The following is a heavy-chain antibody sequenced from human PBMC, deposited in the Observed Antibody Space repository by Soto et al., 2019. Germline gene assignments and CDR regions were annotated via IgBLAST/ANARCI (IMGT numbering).Heavy chain of an antibody. J-gene: IGHJ5*02. CDR1: GFSLSTSGVG. Sequence: SGPTLVNPAQTLTLTCTFSGFSLSTSGVGVGWIRQPPGKALEWLALIYWNDDKRYSPSLKSRLTITKDTSKNQVVLTMTNMDPVDTATYYCAHSTYGSGSYYYNWFDTWGQGTLVTVSS. CDR3: AHSTYGSGSYYYNWFDT. D-gene: IGHD3-10*01. V-gene: IGHV2-5*01. CDR2: IYWNDDK.